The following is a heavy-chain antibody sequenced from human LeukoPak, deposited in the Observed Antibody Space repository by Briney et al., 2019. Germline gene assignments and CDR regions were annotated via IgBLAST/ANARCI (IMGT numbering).Heavy chain of an antibody. CDR1: GFSLSTSGMC. Sequence: ESGPTLVNPTQTLTLTCTFSGFSLSTSGMCVSWIRQPPGKALEWLARIDWDDEKYYSTSLKTRLTISKDTSKNQVVLTMTNMDPVDTAIYYREPSTVSGGVHGMDVWGQGTTVTVSS. CDR3: EPSTVSGGVHGMDV. D-gene: IGHD1-14*01. CDR2: IDWDDEK. J-gene: IGHJ6*02. V-gene: IGHV2-70*11.